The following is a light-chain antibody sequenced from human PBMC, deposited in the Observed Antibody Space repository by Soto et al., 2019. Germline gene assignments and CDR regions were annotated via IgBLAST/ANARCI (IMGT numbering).Light chain of an antibody. V-gene: IGKV3-11*01. J-gene: IGKJ4*01. CDR2: DAS. Sequence: EIVLTQSPATLSLSPGERATLAVMASQSVSSYLAWYQQKPGQAPRPLIYDASNRATGIPARFSGSGSGTDFTLTISSLEPEDFAVYYCQQRSDWPLTFGGGTKVDIK. CDR1: QSVSSY. CDR3: QQRSDWPLT.